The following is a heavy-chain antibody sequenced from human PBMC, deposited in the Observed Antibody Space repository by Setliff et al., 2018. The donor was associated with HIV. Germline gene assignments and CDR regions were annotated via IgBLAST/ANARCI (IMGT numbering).Heavy chain of an antibody. J-gene: IGHJ6*03. CDR3: ARLGDNSDWRSNYFFYYMDV. CDR1: GGSVSSTTYF. V-gene: IGHV4-39*01. Sequence: SETLSLTCTVSGGSVSSTTYFWGWIRQPPGKGLEWIGSIYYSGSTYYNPSLKSRLTMSVDTSKNQFSLSLISMTAADSGIYYCARLGDNSDWRSNYFFYYMDVWGKGTTVTVSS. CDR2: IYYSGST. D-gene: IGHD3-22*01.